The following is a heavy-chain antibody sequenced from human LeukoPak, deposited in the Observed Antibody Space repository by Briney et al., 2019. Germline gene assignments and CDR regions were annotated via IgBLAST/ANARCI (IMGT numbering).Heavy chain of an antibody. V-gene: IGHV3-21*01. Sequence: GGSVSLLCGACKFTFGAYSMKWVRQAPGKGLEWVSSIGHRGTPTYYADSVRGRFTISRDNAKNSLYLQMNTLSAGDTAVYFCSTATYSSGYHYFESWGQGTLVTVSS. J-gene: IGHJ4*02. CDR3: STATYSSGYHYFES. CDR2: IGHRGTPT. CDR1: KFTFGAYS. D-gene: IGHD5-18*01.